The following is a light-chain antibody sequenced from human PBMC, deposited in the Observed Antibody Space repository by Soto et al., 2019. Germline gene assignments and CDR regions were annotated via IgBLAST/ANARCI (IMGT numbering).Light chain of an antibody. CDR2: DVS. CDR1: SSDVGGYNY. Sequence: QSALTQPRSVSGSPGQSVTISCTGTSSDVGGYNYVSWYQQHPGKAPKLMIYDVSKRPSGVPDRFSGSKSGNTASLTISGLQTEDEADYYCSSYTTSSTPHYVFGTGTKLTVL. CDR3: SSYTTSSTPHYV. V-gene: IGLV2-11*01. J-gene: IGLJ1*01.